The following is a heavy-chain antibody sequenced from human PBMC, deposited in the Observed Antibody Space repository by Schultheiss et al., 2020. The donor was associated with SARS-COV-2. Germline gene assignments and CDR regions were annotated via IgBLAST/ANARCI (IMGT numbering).Heavy chain of an antibody. D-gene: IGHD1-26*01. Sequence: GGSLRLSCAASGFTFSNDSMSWVRQAPGKGLEWVSGISGSATTTYYADSVKGRFTISRDNYKNTLYLQMNSLRAEDTAVYYCARACNSGSYEGFDYWGQGTLVTVSS. V-gene: IGHV3-23*01. CDR1: GFTFSNDS. CDR3: ARACNSGSYEGFDY. J-gene: IGHJ4*02. CDR2: ISGSATTT.